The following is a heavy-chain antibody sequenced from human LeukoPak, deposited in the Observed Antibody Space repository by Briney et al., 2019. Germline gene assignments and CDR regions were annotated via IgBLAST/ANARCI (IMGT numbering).Heavy chain of an antibody. Sequence: ASVKVSCKASGYSFATKYMHWVRQAPGQGLEWMGWINPASGVTHYAQKFQGRVTMSRDKSITTVYMELTGLISDDTAMYYCARSRWELDADYWGQGTLVTLSS. J-gene: IGHJ4*02. D-gene: IGHD1-26*01. CDR3: ARSRWELDADY. CDR2: INPASGVT. CDR1: GYSFATKY. V-gene: IGHV1-2*02.